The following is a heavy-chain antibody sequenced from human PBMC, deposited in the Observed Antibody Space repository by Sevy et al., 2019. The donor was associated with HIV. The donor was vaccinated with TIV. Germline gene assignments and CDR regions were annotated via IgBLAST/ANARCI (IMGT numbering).Heavy chain of an antibody. CDR3: ARDLPPSATTVPHFVY. D-gene: IGHD4-17*01. Sequence: GGSLRLSCTASGFTFSSYEMNWVRQAPGKGLEWVSYISNSGSTIHYSDSVKGRFTISRDNAKNSLYLQMNSLRAEDTAVYYCARDLPPSATTVPHFVYWGRGTLVTVSS. CDR2: ISNSGSTI. V-gene: IGHV3-48*03. J-gene: IGHJ4*02. CDR1: GFTFSSYE.